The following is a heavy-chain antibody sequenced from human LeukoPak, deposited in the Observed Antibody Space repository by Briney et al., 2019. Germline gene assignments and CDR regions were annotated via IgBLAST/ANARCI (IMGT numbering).Heavy chain of an antibody. D-gene: IGHD6-19*01. V-gene: IGHV4-34*01. CDR1: GGSFSGYY. J-gene: IGHJ4*02. CDR3: ARHRKTGIAVAGTRKNPFDY. Sequence: PSETLSLTCAVYGGSFSGYYWSWIRQPPGKGLEWIGEINHSGSTNYNPSLKSRVTISVDTSKNQFSLKLSSVTAADTAVYYCARHRKTGIAVAGTRKNPFDYWGQGTLVTVSS. CDR2: INHSGST.